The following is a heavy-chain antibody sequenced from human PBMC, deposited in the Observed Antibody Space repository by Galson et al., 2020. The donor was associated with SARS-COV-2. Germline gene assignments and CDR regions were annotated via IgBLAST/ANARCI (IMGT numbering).Heavy chain of an antibody. Sequence: SQTLSLTCTVSGGSISSSSYYWGWIRQPPGKGLEWIGSIYYSGSTYYNPSLKSRVTISVDTSKNQFSLKLSSVTAADTAVYYCARLLVNRVATMVRGLHYYGMDVWGQGTTVTVSS. V-gene: IGHV4-39*01. CDR1: GGSISSSSYY. D-gene: IGHD3-10*01. J-gene: IGHJ6*02. CDR3: ARLLVNRVATMVRGLHYYGMDV. CDR2: IYYSGST.